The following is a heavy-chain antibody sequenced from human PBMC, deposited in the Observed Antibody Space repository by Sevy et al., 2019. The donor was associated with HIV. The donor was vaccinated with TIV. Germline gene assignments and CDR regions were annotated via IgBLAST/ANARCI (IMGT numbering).Heavy chain of an antibody. Sequence: GGSLRLSCAASGFTFSTFAMSWVRQAPGKGLEWVSGISGSGRSTYYADSVKGRFTISRDSSKNTLYLQMNSLRAEDTAVYYCATLGGTCLYYCGGAFWGRGTLVTVSS. V-gene: IGHV3-23*01. CDR3: ATLGGTCLYYCGGAF. CDR2: ISGSGRST. J-gene: IGHJ2*01. CDR1: GFTFSTFA. D-gene: IGHD2-21*01.